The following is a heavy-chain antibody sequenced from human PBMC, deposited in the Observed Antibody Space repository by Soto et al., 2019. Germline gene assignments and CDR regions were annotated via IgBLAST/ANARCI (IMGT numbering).Heavy chain of an antibody. V-gene: IGHV4-31*01. CDR3: ARHYDFWSGYYSA. CDR2: IYYSGST. J-gene: IGHJ5*02. CDR1: GGSISSVGYY. D-gene: IGHD3-3*01. Sequence: QVQLQESGPGLVKPSQTLSLTCTVSGGSISSVGYYWSWIRQRPGKGLEWVGYIYYSGSTYYNPSLKSQVTISVDTSKNQFSLKLSSVAAADTAVYYCARHYDFWSGYYSAWGQGTVVTVSS.